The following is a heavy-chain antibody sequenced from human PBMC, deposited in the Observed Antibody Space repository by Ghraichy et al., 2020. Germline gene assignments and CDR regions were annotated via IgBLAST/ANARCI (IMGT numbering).Heavy chain of an antibody. CDR2: IFSSGRT. D-gene: IGHD5-18*01. J-gene: IGHJ3*02. CDR1: GDSINNYY. CDR3: ARLDGDSGYSYGPDI. V-gene: IGHV4-4*09. Sequence: SETLSLTCTVSGDSINNYYWSWIRQPPGRGLEWIGYIFSSGRTNYNPSLKSRLTISVDTSKNEISLMLSSVTAADTAVYYCARLDGDSGYSYGPDIWGQGTMVTVSS.